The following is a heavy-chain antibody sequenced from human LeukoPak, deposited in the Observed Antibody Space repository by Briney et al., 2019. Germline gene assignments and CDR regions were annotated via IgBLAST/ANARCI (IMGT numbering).Heavy chain of an antibody. CDR1: GFSFSSYN. D-gene: IGHD3-10*01. V-gene: IGHV3-21*01. CDR2: ITSSSTYT. Sequence: KPGGSLRLSCAASGFSFSSYNMNWVRQTPGKGLEWVSSITSSSTYTFYADSVKGRFTISRDNARNSLYLQMNSLRAEDTAVYYCARSGTYAIGAGAWYFDLWGRGTLVSVSS. CDR3: ARSGTYAIGAGAWYFDL. J-gene: IGHJ2*01.